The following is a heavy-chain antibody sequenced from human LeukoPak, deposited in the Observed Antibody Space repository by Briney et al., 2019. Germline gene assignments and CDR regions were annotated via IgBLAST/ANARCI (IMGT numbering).Heavy chain of an antibody. Sequence: GGSLRLSCAASGLTFSSYAIHWVRQAPGKGLEWVAVISYDGSNKYYADSVKGRFTISRGNSKNTLYLQMNSLRAEDTAVYYCARNEGVYQLLPIDYWGQGTLVTVSS. CDR3: ARNEGVYQLLPIDY. CDR1: GLTFSSYA. J-gene: IGHJ4*02. D-gene: IGHD2-2*01. CDR2: ISYDGSNK. V-gene: IGHV3-30*01.